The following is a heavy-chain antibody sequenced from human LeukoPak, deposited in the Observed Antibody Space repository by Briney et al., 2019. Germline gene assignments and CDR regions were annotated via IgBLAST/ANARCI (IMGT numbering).Heavy chain of an antibody. D-gene: IGHD2-15*01. J-gene: IGHJ4*02. CDR1: GFTFSSYA. CDR3: DGYCSGGSCYGMVDY. Sequence: PGGSLRLSCAASGFTFSSYAMSWVRQAPGKGLEWVSAISGSGGSTYYADSVKGRFTISRDNSKNTLYLQMNSLRAEDTAVYYCDGYCSGGSCYGMVDYWGQGTLVTVSS. CDR2: ISGSGGST. V-gene: IGHV3-23*01.